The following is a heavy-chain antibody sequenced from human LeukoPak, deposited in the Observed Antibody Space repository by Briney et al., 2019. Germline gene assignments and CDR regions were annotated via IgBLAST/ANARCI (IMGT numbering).Heavy chain of an antibody. J-gene: IGHJ4*02. CDR2: IRYDGSNK. Sequence: GGSLRLSCVASGFTFSSYGMHWVRQAPGKGLEWVAFIRYDGSNKYYADSVKGRFTISRDNSKNTLYLQMNSLRAEDTAVYYCAKERFSGITMVRGVIVDYWGQGTLVTVSS. D-gene: IGHD3-10*01. CDR1: GFTFSSYG. V-gene: IGHV3-30*02. CDR3: AKERFSGITMVRGVIVDY.